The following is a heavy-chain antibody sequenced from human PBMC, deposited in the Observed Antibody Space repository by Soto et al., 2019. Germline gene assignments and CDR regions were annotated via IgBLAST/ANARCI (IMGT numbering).Heavy chain of an antibody. CDR3: ARRERAAGTDWWFDP. V-gene: IGHV4-39*01. J-gene: IGHJ5*02. CDR1: GGSISSSSFH. CDR2: IYYSGST. Sequence: QLQLQESGPGLVKPSETLSLTCTVSGGSISSSSFHWGWIRQPPGKGLEWIGSIYYSGSTYYSPSLKRRVTVSVDTSKNQFSLKLSSVTAADTAVYYCARRERAAGTDWWFDPWGQGTLVTVSS. D-gene: IGHD6-13*01.